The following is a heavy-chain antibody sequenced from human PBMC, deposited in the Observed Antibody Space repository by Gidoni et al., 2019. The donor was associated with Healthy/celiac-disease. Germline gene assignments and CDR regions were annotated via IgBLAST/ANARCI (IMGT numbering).Heavy chain of an antibody. V-gene: IGHV3-30*18. CDR2: IYCDGSNK. Sequence: GVVQPGRSLRLSCAASGFTFSSYGMHWVRQAPGKGLEWVSVIYCDGSNKYYADSVKGRFTISRDNSKNTLYLQMNSLRAEDTAVYYCAKDLGRQLWLRWFDPWGQGTLVTVSS. CDR1: GFTFSSYG. J-gene: IGHJ5*02. D-gene: IGHD5-18*01. CDR3: AKDLGRQLWLRWFDP.